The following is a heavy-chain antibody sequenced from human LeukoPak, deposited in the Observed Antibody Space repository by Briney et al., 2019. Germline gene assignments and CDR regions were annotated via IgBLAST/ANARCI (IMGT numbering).Heavy chain of an antibody. CDR1: GFTFSNYA. CDR2: INHSGST. Sequence: KPGGSLRLSCAASGFTFSNYAMSWIRQPPGKGLEWIGEINHSGSTNYNPSLKSRVTISVDTSKNQFSLKLSSVTAADTAVYYCARAPGDGSSTVSWFDPWGQGTLVTVSS. D-gene: IGHD6-6*01. V-gene: IGHV4-34*01. CDR3: ARAPGDGSSTVSWFDP. J-gene: IGHJ5*02.